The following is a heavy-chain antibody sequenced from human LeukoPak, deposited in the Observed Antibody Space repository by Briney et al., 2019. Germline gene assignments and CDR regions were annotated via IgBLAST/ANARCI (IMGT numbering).Heavy chain of an antibody. V-gene: IGHV5-51*01. CDR2: IYPADSDI. J-gene: IGHJ5*02. Sequence: GASLKISCKGSGSSITSYWIAWVRPMPGKGLEWMGMIYPADSDIRYSPSFQGQVTISADKSISTAYLQWSSLKASDTAMYYCARQEYCSGGSCYTWFDPWGQGTLVTVSS. CDR1: GSSITSYW. CDR3: ARQEYCSGGSCYTWFDP. D-gene: IGHD2-15*01.